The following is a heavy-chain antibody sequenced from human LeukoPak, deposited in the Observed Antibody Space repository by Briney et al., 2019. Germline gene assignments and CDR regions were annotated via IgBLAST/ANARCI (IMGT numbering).Heavy chain of an antibody. J-gene: IGHJ4*02. CDR1: GFTFSSYA. Sequence: GGSLRLSCAASGFTFSSYAMSWVRQAPGKGLEWVSAISGSGGSTYYADSVKGRFTISRDNSKNTLYLQMNSLRAEDTAVFYCAKGGGWLYYFDYWGQGTLVTVSS. D-gene: IGHD6-19*01. CDR2: ISGSGGST. CDR3: AKGGGWLYYFDY. V-gene: IGHV3-23*01.